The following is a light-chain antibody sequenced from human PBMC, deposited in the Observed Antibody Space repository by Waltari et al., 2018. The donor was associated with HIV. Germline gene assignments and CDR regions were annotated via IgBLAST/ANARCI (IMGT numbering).Light chain of an antibody. J-gene: IGLJ2*01. CDR3: CSYAGSSTVV. V-gene: IGLV2-23*02. Sequence: QSALPQPASVSGSPGQSITISCPGPTTPSSDFYFVSWYQPHPGKAPKLMIYDVNKRPSGVSNRFSGSKSGNTASLTISGLQAEDEADYYCCSYAGSSTVVFGGGTKLTVL. CDR2: DVN. CDR1: TTPSSDFYF.